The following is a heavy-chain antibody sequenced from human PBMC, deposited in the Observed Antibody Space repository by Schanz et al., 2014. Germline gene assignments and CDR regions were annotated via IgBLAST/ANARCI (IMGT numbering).Heavy chain of an antibody. CDR3: ARGGFFDSTSFDS. V-gene: IGHV1-46*03. CDR1: GYSFTDYA. J-gene: IGHJ4*02. D-gene: IGHD2-2*01. Sequence: QVQLVQSGVEVKRPGASVRVSCKASGYSFTDYAIHWVRQAPGQGLEWMGIINPSSGTTRIAQNFQGRLTVTRDTSTSTVNMELSSLRSEDTAVYYCARGGFFDSTSFDSWGQGTLVTVSS. CDR2: INPSSGTT.